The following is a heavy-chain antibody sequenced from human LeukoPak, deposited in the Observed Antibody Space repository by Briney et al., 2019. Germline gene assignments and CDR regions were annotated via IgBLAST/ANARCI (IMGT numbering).Heavy chain of an antibody. D-gene: IGHD3-3*02. Sequence: GASVKVSCKASGYTFISYGINWVRQAPGQGLEWMGWISAYDGDTNYAHKFQGRVTMTTDTSTRTASMKLRSLRSDDTAVYYCARIRDGAFDIWGQGTMVTVSS. V-gene: IGHV1-18*01. CDR1: GYTFISYG. CDR2: ISAYDGDT. J-gene: IGHJ3*02. CDR3: ARIRDGAFDI.